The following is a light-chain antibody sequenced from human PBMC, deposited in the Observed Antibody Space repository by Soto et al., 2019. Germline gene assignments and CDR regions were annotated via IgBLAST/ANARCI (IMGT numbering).Light chain of an antibody. V-gene: IGKV1-39*01. CDR3: QQSHGIPYT. Sequence: DIQMTQSPSSLSASVGDRVTITCRASQRISSYLNWYQLKPGKAPKLLIYSASSLQSGVPSRFSGSGSGTDFTLTISSLQPEDFATYYCQQSHGIPYTFGQGTKLEIK. J-gene: IGKJ2*01. CDR2: SAS. CDR1: QRISSY.